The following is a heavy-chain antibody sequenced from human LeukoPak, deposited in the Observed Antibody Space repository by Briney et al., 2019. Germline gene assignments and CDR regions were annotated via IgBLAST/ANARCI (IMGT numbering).Heavy chain of an antibody. CDR3: ATPPSSGWSKYYFAS. V-gene: IGHV3-30*03. Sequence: GGSLRLSCAASGFTFSSYGMHWVRQAPGKGLEWVSVISYDGSNKYYADSVKGRFTISRDNSKNTLYLQMNSLRAEDTAAYYSATPPSSGWSKYYFASSGQGTLVTVSS. CDR1: GFTFSSYG. J-gene: IGHJ4*02. CDR2: ISYDGSNK. D-gene: IGHD6-19*01.